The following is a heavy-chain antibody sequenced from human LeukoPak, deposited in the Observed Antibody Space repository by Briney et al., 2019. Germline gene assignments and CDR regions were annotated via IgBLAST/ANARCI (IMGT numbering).Heavy chain of an antibody. V-gene: IGHV3-23*01. D-gene: IGHD7-27*01. CDR3: AKDPINWGSIYFDC. J-gene: IGHJ4*02. CDR2: ISGGSDST. CDR1: GFTFSNYA. Sequence: GGSLRLSCEASGFTFSNYAMSWVRQAPGKGLEWVSSISGGSDSTNYADSVKGRFTISRDNSKNILYLQMNSLTAEDTAVYWCAKDPINWGSIYFDCWGQGTLVTVSS.